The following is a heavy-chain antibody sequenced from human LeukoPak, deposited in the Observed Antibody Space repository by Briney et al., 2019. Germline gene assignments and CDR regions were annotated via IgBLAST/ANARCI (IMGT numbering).Heavy chain of an antibody. J-gene: IGHJ4*02. CDR1: GFTFRNCW. D-gene: IGHD6-19*01. CDR3: AASALTFSSGWFVY. CDR2: ISKDGSST. Sequence: GGSLRLSCAASGFTFRNCWMQWVRQTPKKGLVWVSRISKDGSSTVYADSVKGRFTISRDNAKNTLYLHMNSLRDEDTAVYYCAASALTFSSGWFVYWGQGSLVTVSS. V-gene: IGHV3-74*01.